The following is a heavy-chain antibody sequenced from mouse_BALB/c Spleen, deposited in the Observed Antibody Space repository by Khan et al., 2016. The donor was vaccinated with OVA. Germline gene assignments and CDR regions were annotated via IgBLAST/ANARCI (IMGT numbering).Heavy chain of an antibody. CDR1: GYTFTDYS. Sequence: QVQLKQSGPELKKPGETVKISCKASGYTFTDYSIHWVQQAPGEGLKWMGWIKSEPGEPTYADDFKGRFVFSLETSASTVYLQINNLKYDATATSFDARACFTYWGQGTLVTVSA. J-gene: IGHJ3*01. V-gene: IGHV9-2-1*01. CDR3: ARACFTY. CDR2: IKSEPGEP.